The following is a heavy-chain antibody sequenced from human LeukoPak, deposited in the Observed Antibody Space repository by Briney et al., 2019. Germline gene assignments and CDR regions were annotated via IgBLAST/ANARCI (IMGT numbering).Heavy chain of an antibody. CDR1: GFTLTSYV. Sequence: PGGSLRLSCATSGFTLTSYVVHWVRQAPGKGLEWVGLIWYDGSSKYYADSVKGRFTISRDNSKNTLYLQMNSLRAEDTAVYYCARDAGYDILSGYFDYWGQGTLVTVSS. CDR3: ARDAGYDILSGYFDY. J-gene: IGHJ4*02. CDR2: IWYDGSSK. D-gene: IGHD3-9*01. V-gene: IGHV3-33*01.